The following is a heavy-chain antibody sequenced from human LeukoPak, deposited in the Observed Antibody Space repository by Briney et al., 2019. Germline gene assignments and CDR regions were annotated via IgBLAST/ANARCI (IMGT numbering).Heavy chain of an antibody. CDR2: ISGSGGST. J-gene: IGHJ4*02. CDR3: ATENPSTSYYIFDY. Sequence: GGTLRLSCAASGFTLSSYGMNWVRQAPGKGLEWVSGISGSGGSTYYADSVKGRFTISRDNAKNSLYLQMNSLRVEDTAVYYCATENPSTSYYIFDYWGQGTLVTVSS. V-gene: IGHV3-23*01. D-gene: IGHD3-10*01. CDR1: GFTLSSYG.